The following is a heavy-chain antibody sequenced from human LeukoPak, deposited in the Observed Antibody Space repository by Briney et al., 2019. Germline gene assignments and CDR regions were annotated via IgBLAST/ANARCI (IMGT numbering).Heavy chain of an antibody. CDR2: ISSSSSYI. CDR1: GLTFSSYS. D-gene: IGHD6-13*01. V-gene: IGHV3-21*01. CDR3: ASRMAAAGGGLSRTFDY. J-gene: IGHJ4*01. Sequence: GGSLRLSCAASGLTFSSYSMNWVRQAPGKGLEWVSSISSSSSYIYYADSVKGRFTISRDNAKNSLYLQMNSLRAEDTAVYYCASRMAAAGGGLSRTFDYWGHGTLVTVSS.